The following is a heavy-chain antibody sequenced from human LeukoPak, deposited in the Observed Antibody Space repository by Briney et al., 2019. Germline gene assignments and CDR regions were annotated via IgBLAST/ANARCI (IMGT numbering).Heavy chain of an antibody. CDR1: RGSISSSSYY. V-gene: IGHV4-39*02. CDR3: TIVTFNFDY. Sequence: SETLSLTCTVSRGSISSSSYYWGWIRQPPGKGLEWIGSIYYSGSSGTTYYDPSLKSRVTISVDTSKNHFSLKLTSVTAADTAVYYCTIVTFNFDYWGQGTLVTVSS. CDR2: IYYSGSSGTT. J-gene: IGHJ4*02. D-gene: IGHD3-3*02.